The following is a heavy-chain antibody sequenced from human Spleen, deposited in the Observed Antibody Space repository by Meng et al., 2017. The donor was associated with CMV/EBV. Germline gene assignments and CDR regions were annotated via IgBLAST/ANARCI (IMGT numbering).Heavy chain of an antibody. Sequence: GGSLRLSCAASGFTFSSYSMNWVRQAPGKGLEWVSSISSSSSYIYYADSVKGRFTISRDNAKKSLNLEVTSLRAEDTAVYYCARDHIEVPTKYYYYGMDVWGQGTTVTVSS. CDR2: ISSSSSYI. J-gene: IGHJ6*02. CDR3: ARDHIEVPTKYYYYGMDV. V-gene: IGHV3-21*01. D-gene: IGHD1-26*01. CDR1: GFTFSSYS.